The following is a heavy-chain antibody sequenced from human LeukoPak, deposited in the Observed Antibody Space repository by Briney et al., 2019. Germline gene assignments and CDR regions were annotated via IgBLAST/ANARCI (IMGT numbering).Heavy chain of an antibody. Sequence: PSETLSLTCTVSGGSISSYYWSWIRQPPGKGLEWIGYIYYSGSTNYKPSLKSRVTISVDTSKNQFSLKLFSVTATDTAIYYCARGSPYSSGWPYYFDYWGQGTLVTVSS. CDR1: GGSISSYY. J-gene: IGHJ4*02. V-gene: IGHV4-59*08. CDR3: ARGSPYSSGWPYYFDY. D-gene: IGHD6-19*01. CDR2: IYYSGST.